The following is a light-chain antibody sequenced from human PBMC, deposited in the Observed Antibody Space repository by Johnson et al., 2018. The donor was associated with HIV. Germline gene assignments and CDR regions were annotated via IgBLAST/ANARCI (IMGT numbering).Light chain of an antibody. Sequence: QSVLTQPPSVSAAPGQKVTISCSGSSSNIGNNYVSWYQQLPGTAPKLLIYDNNKRPSGIPDRFSGSKSGPSATLAITGLQTGDEADYYCGTWDSNLSAEVFGTGSKVTVL. CDR2: DNN. CDR1: SSNIGNNY. V-gene: IGLV1-51*01. J-gene: IGLJ1*01. CDR3: GTWDSNLSAEV.